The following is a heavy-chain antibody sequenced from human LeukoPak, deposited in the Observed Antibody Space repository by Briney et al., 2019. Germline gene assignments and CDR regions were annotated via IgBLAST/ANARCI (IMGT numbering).Heavy chain of an antibody. CDR2: TKSKIDGGAT. CDR1: GFTFRNAW. V-gene: IGHV3-15*01. J-gene: IGHJ4*02. D-gene: IGHD2-15*01. Sequence: GGSLRLSXAASGFTFRNAWLNWVRQAPGKGMEWVGRTKSKIDGGATDYAAPVKGRFTISRDDSRSTVYLQMSSLRTEDTAVYYCATVGYCSGGGCYSLDYWGQGTLVTVSS. CDR3: ATVGYCSGGGCYSLDY.